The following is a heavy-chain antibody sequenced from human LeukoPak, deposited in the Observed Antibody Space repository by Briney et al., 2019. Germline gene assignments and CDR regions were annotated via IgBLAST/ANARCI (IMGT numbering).Heavy chain of an antibody. V-gene: IGHV3-23*01. D-gene: IGHD6-19*01. CDR1: GFTFDDYA. Sequence: GGSLRLSCAASGFTFDDYAMHWVRQAPGKGLEWVSAISGSGGSTYYADSVKGRFTISRDNSKNTLYLQMNSLRAEDTAVYYCAKALAVAGPFDYWGQGTLVTVSS. CDR2: ISGSGGST. J-gene: IGHJ4*02. CDR3: AKALAVAGPFDY.